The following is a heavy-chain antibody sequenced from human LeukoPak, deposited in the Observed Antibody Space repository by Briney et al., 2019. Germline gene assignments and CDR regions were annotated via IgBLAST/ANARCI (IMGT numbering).Heavy chain of an antibody. J-gene: IGHJ4*02. Sequence: TLETLSLTCTVSGGSISSHFWSWIRQPPGKGLEWIGYIHYSGSTNYNPSLKSRVTISVDTSKNQFSLRLSSVTAADTAVYYCARDGYSGSSLFDYWGQGTLVTVSS. CDR3: ARDGYSGSSLFDY. CDR1: GGSISSHF. V-gene: IGHV4-59*11. D-gene: IGHD1-26*01. CDR2: IHYSGST.